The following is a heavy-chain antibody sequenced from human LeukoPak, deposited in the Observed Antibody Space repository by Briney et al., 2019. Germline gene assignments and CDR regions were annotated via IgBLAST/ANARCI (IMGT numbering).Heavy chain of an antibody. V-gene: IGHV4-38-2*02. CDR2: IYHSGST. D-gene: IGHD5-18*01. CDR1: GYSISSGYY. Sequence: SETLSLTCTVSGYSISSGYYWGWIRQPAGKGLEWIGSIYHSGSTYYNPSLKSRVTISVDTSKNQFSLKLSSVTAADTAVYYCARLDTAMVTYFDYWGQGTLVTVSS. CDR3: ARLDTAMVTYFDY. J-gene: IGHJ4*02.